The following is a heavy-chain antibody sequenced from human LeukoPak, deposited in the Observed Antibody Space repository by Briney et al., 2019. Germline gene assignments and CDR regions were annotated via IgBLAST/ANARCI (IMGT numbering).Heavy chain of an antibody. J-gene: IGHJ4*02. D-gene: IGHD6-13*01. Sequence: GGSLRLSCAASGFTFDDYAMHWVRQAPGKGLEWVSGISWNSGSIGYADSVKGRFTISRDNAKNSLYLQMNSLRAEDTALYYCAKDMDEYSSSNLDHWGQGTLVTVSS. CDR2: ISWNSGSI. CDR3: AKDMDEYSSSNLDH. V-gene: IGHV3-9*01. CDR1: GFTFDDYA.